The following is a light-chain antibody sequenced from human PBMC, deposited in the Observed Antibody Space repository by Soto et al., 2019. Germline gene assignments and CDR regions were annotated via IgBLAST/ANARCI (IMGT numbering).Light chain of an antibody. Sequence: DIQLTQATSSLSASVGDRVSITCRASQSISTYLNWYQQKPGKAPKVLIYGASTLQSGVPSRFSGSGSGTEFTLIISSLQPADFATYYCQQVYSTPTYTFGQGTKLE. J-gene: IGKJ2*01. CDR1: QSISTY. CDR3: QQVYSTPTYT. CDR2: GAS. V-gene: IGKV1-39*01.